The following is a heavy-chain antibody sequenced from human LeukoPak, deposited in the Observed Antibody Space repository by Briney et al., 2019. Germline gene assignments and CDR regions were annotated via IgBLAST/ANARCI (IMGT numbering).Heavy chain of an antibody. J-gene: IGHJ3*02. D-gene: IGHD2-21*02. Sequence: PGGSLRLSCAASGFTFDDYGMSWVRQAPGKGLEWVSGINWNGGSTGYADSVKGRFTISRDNAKNSLYLQMNSLRAEDTALYYCARDAGHIVVVTANIGAFDIWGQGTMVTVSS. CDR2: INWNGGST. CDR1: GFTFDDYG. CDR3: ARDAGHIVVVTANIGAFDI. V-gene: IGHV3-20*04.